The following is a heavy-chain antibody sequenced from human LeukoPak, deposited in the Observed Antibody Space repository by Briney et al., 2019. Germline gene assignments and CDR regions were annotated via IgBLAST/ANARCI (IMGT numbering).Heavy chain of an antibody. CDR3: ARHFSLVSESDY. D-gene: IGHD3-3*01. Sequence: GESLKISCKGSGYSFTNYWIAWVRQMPGRGLEWMGSIYPHDSDIRYSASFEGQVTISADKSITTAYLQWNSLQASATALYYCARHFSLVSESDYWGQGTLVTVSS. J-gene: IGHJ4*02. V-gene: IGHV5-51*01. CDR1: GYSFTNYW. CDR2: IYPHDSDI.